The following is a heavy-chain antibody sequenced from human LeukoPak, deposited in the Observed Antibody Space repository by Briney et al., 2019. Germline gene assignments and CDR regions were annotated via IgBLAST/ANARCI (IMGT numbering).Heavy chain of an antibody. V-gene: IGHV3-11*01. CDR3: ARESMATFNAFDI. CDR2: ISSSGSTI. Sequence: LSLTCAVYGGSFSGYYWSWIRQAPGKGLEWVSYISSSGSTIYYADSVKGRFTISRDNAKNSLYLQMNSLRAEDTAVYYCARESMATFNAFDIWGQGTMVTVSS. CDR1: GGSFSGYY. D-gene: IGHD5-24*01. J-gene: IGHJ3*02.